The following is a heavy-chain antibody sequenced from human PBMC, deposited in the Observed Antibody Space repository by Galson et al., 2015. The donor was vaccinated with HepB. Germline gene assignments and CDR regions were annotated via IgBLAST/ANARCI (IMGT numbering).Heavy chain of an antibody. CDR3: AKDGGDCDNGECYYFDY. D-gene: IGHD2-8*01. J-gene: IGHJ4*02. Sequence: SVKVSCKASGGTFSSYAFSWVRQAPGQGLEWMGRIIPMFGKVNYAQKFQGSITISADIPTSTAYMELSSLRSEDTAVYYCAKDGGDCDNGECYYFDYWGQGALVTVSS. V-gene: IGHV1-69*04. CDR2: IIPMFGKV. CDR1: GGTFSSYA.